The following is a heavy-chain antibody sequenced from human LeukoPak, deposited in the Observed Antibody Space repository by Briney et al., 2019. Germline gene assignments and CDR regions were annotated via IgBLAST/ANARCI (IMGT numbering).Heavy chain of an antibody. J-gene: IGHJ4*02. CDR2: ISYDGSIK. Sequence: PGRSLRLSCAVSGFTFSNFGMHCVRQAPGKGLEWVAVISYDGSIKYYADSVKGRFTISRDNSYNTLYLQMNSLRGEDTAVYYCAREDSVYDFEFWGRGTLVTVSS. D-gene: IGHD5/OR15-5a*01. CDR3: AREDSVYDFEF. CDR1: GFTFSNFG. V-gene: IGHV3-30*03.